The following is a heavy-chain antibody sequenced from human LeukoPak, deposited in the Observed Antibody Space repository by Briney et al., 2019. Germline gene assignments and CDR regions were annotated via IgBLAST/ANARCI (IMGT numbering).Heavy chain of an antibody. V-gene: IGHV3-7*04. D-gene: IGHD4-17*01. CDR3: ARVNYGDYRDYFDY. Sequence: GGSLRLSCAASGFTFSSYWMSWVRQAPGKGVEWVANIKQEGSEKYYVDSVKGRFTISRENAKNSLYLQMNSLRAEDTAVYYCARVNYGDYRDYFDYWGQGTLVTVSS. CDR1: GFTFSSYW. J-gene: IGHJ4*02. CDR2: IKQEGSEK.